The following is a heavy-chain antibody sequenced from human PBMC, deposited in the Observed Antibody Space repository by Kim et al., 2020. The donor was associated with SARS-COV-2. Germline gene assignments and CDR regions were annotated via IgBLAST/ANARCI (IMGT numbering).Heavy chain of an antibody. CDR2: KSGST. J-gene: IGHJ4*02. V-gene: IGHV1-8*01. CDR3: ARGERLDS. D-gene: IGHD1-26*01. Sequence: KSGSTGYAQKLQGRVTMSRDTSTNTAYMELNSLRVEDTAVYYCARGERLDSWGQGTLVTVSS.